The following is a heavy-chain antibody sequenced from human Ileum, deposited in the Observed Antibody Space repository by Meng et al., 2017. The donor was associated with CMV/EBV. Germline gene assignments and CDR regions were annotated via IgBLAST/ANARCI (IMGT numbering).Heavy chain of an antibody. Sequence: ESLKISCAASGFTFSSYSMKWVRQAPGKGLEWIGSIYHSGSTYYNPSLKSRVTISVDTSKNQFSLKLSSVTAADTAVYYCAKGEVVGAFDQWGQGTLVTVS. D-gene: IGHD1-26*01. CDR2: IYHSGST. CDR1: GFTFSSYS. CDR3: AKGEVVGAFDQ. J-gene: IGHJ4*02. V-gene: IGHV4-38-2*01.